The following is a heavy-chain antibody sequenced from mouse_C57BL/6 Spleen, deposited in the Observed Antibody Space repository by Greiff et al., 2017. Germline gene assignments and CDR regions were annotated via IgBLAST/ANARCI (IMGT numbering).Heavy chain of an antibody. Sequence: EVMLVESGGGLVQSGRSLRLSCATSGFTFSDFYMEWVRQAPGKGLEWIAASRNKANDYTTEYSASVKGRFIVSRDTSQSILYLQMNALRAEDTAIYYCARDVGSYFDYWGQGTTLTVSS. CDR2: SRNKANDYTT. J-gene: IGHJ2*01. CDR3: ARDVGSYFDY. V-gene: IGHV7-1*01. CDR1: GFTFSDFY.